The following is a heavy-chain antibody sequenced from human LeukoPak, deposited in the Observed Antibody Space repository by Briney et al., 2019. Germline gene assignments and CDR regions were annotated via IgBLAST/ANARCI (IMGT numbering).Heavy chain of an antibody. D-gene: IGHD2-21*01. Sequence: GGSLRLSCAASGFTFSSYSMNWVRQAPGKGLEWVSSISSSSSYIYYADSVKGRFTISRDNAKNSLYLQMNSLRAEDTAVYYCARELKIPIATVGFDFWGQGTMVTVSS. CDR3: ARELKIPIATVGFDF. CDR2: ISSSSSYI. CDR1: GFTFSSYS. J-gene: IGHJ3*01. V-gene: IGHV3-21*04.